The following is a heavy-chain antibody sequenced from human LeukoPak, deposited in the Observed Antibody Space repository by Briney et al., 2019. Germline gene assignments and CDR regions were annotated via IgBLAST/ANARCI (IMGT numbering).Heavy chain of an antibody. CDR2: ISSSGSTI. CDR3: AVGYCSSTSCYRVTAFDI. D-gene: IGHD2-2*01. J-gene: IGHJ3*02. Sequence: GGSLRLSCAASGLTFSDYYMSWIRQAPGKGLEWVSYISSSGSTIYYADSVKGRFTISRDNAKNSLYLQMNSLRAEDTAVYYCAVGYCSSTSCYRVTAFDIWGQGTMVTVSS. V-gene: IGHV3-11*01. CDR1: GLTFSDYY.